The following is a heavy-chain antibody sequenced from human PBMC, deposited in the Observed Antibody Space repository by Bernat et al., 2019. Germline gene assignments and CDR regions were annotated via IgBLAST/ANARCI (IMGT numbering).Heavy chain of an antibody. CDR1: GGSFSGYY. D-gene: IGHD5-18*01. Sequence: QVQLQQWGAGLLKPSETLSLTCAVYGGSFSGYYWSWIRQPPGKGLEWIGEINHSGSTNYNPSLKSRVTISVDTSKNQFSLKLSSVTAADTAVYYCARGDNEYSYGFLWGQGTLVTVSS. CDR2: INHSGST. CDR3: ARGDNEYSYGFL. J-gene: IGHJ4*02. V-gene: IGHV4-34*01.